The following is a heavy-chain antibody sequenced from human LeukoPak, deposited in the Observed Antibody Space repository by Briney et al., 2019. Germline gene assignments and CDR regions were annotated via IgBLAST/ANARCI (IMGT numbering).Heavy chain of an antibody. V-gene: IGHV3-74*01. D-gene: IGHD2/OR15-2a*01. CDR3: VSFYETY. J-gene: IGHJ4*02. CDR2: INSDGSWT. Sequence: PGGSLRLSCAASGLAFSAYKMHWVRQVPGKGLVWVSHINSDGSWTSYADSVKGRFTISKDNAKNTVYLQMNSLRAEDTAVYYCVSFYETYWGRGTLVTVSS. CDR1: GLAFSAYK.